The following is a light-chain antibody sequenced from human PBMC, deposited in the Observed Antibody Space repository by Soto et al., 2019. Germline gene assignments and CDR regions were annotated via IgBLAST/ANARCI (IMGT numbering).Light chain of an antibody. CDR3: QQRSRWPLT. CDR1: QSISNN. V-gene: IGKV3-11*01. Sequence: EIVLTQSPATLSLSPGERASLSCRASQSISNNLVWYQQKPGQAPKLLIYDASNRATGIPARFSGSGSGTDFTLTISSLEPEDFAVYYCQQRSRWPLTFGGGTKVDIK. J-gene: IGKJ4*01. CDR2: DAS.